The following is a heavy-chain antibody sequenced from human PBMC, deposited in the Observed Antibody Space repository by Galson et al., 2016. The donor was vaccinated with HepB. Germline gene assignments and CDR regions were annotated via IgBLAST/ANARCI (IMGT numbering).Heavy chain of an antibody. CDR2: FYYGGST. CDR1: DDSISSSSYY. J-gene: IGHJ4*02. CDR3: ARHGPVTTHFY. V-gene: IGHV4-39*01. Sequence: TLSLTCTVSDDSISSSSYYWGWIRQPPGKGLEWIGSFYYGGSTFYNPSLKSPVTLSVDTSKKQFSLKLNSVTAADTAVYFCARHGPVTTHFYWGQGILVSVSS. D-gene: IGHD4-11*01.